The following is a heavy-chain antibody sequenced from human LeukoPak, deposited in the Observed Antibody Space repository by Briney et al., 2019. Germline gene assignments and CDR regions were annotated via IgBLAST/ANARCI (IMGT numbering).Heavy chain of an antibody. CDR3: SRSGYCTNGVCYINYYGMDV. CDR2: ISYDGSNK. J-gene: IGHJ6*02. Sequence: GRSLRLSCAASGFTFSSYGMHWVRQAPGKGLEWVAVISYDGSNKYYADSVKGRFTISRENSKNTLYMQMNSLRSEDTAVYYCSRSGYCTNGVCYINYYGMDVWGQGTTVTVSS. V-gene: IGHV3-30*03. CDR1: GFTFSSYG. D-gene: IGHD2-8*01.